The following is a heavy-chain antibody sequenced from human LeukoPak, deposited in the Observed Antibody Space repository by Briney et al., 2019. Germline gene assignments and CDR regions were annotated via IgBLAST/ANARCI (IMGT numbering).Heavy chain of an antibody. CDR3: ARVGGYGSGSYYGY. V-gene: IGHV1-69*05. Sequence: AVKVSCQASGGTFSRYAISWVRQAPGQGLEWMGGIIPIFGTANYAQKFQGRVTITTDESTSTAYMELSSLRSEDTAVYYCARVGGYGSGSYYGYWGQGTLVTVSS. J-gene: IGHJ4*02. CDR2: IIPIFGTA. CDR1: GGTFSRYA. D-gene: IGHD3-10*01.